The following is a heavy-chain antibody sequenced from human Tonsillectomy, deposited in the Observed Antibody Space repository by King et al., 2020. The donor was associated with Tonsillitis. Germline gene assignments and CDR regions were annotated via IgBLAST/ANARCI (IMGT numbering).Heavy chain of an antibody. CDR2: IWYNGNNK. Sequence: LVESGGGVVQPGRSLRLSCAASGFTFSSYGMHWARQAPGKGLEWVAVIWYNGNNKYYADSVKGRFTISRDNSKNTLYLQMNSLRAEDTAVYFCARDGPNYYYMDVWGKGTTVTVSS. D-gene: IGHD3-10*01. CDR1: GFTFSSYG. J-gene: IGHJ6*03. CDR3: ARDGPNYYYMDV. V-gene: IGHV3-33*08.